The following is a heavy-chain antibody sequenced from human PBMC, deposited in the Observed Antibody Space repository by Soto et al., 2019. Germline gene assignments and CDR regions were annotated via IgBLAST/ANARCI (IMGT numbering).Heavy chain of an antibody. J-gene: IGHJ6*03. D-gene: IGHD2-15*01. V-gene: IGHV3-21*01. Sequence: GGSLRLSCAASGFTFSSYSMNWVRQAPGKGLEWVSSISSSSSYIYYADSVKGRFTISRDNAKNSLYLQMNSLRAEDTAVYYCARDYIYCSGGSCDDYYYYMDVWGKGTTVTVSS. CDR3: ARDYIYCSGGSCDDYYYYMDV. CDR1: GFTFSSYS. CDR2: ISSSSSYI.